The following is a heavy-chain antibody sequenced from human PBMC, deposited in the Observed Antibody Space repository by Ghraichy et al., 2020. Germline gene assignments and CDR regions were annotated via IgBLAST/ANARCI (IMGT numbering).Heavy chain of an antibody. CDR1: GADVSTYY. CDR3: ARHDRGYTAMF. Sequence: SETLSLTCTDPGADVSTYYRRSNRQPPGKGLEWIGYIYYSGSTNYNPSLKSRVTISVDTSKNQFSLKLSSVTAADTAVYYCARHDRGYTAMFWGQGTLVTVSS. V-gene: IGHV4-59*02. CDR2: IYYSGST. J-gene: IGHJ4*02. D-gene: IGHD5-18*01.